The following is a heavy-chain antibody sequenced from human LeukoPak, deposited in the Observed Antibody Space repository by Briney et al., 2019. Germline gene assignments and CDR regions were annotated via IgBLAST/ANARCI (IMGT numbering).Heavy chain of an antibody. J-gene: IGHJ4*02. V-gene: IGHV4-34*01. D-gene: IGHD5-18*01. CDR1: GGSFSGYY. CDR2: INHSGST. Sequence: PSETLSLTCAVYGGSFSGYYWSWIRQPPGKGLEWIGEINHSGSTNYNPSLKSRVTISVDTSKNQFSLKLSSVTAADTAVYYCARGVFVDTTMARYFDYWGQGTLVTVSS. CDR3: ARGVFVDTTMARYFDY.